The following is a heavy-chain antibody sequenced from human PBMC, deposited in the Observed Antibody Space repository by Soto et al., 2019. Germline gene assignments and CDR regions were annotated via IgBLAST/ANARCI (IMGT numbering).Heavy chain of an antibody. CDR3: ARGYCSGGSCYFAY. Sequence: PGGSLRLSCAASGFTFSSYAMHWVRQAPGKGLEWVAVISYDGSNKYYADSVKGRFTISRDNSKNTLYLQMNSLRAEDTAVYYCARGYCSGGSCYFAYWGQGTLVTVSS. D-gene: IGHD2-15*01. CDR1: GFTFSSYA. CDR2: ISYDGSNK. J-gene: IGHJ4*02. V-gene: IGHV3-30-3*01.